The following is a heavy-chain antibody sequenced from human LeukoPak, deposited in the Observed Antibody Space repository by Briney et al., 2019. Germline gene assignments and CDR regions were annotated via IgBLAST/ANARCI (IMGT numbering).Heavy chain of an antibody. D-gene: IGHD6-6*01. V-gene: IGHV3-33*01. J-gene: IGHJ4*02. CDR2: IWYDGSNK. Sequence: GGSLRLSCAASGFTFSIYGMHWVRQAPGKGLEWVTVIWYDGSNKYYADSVKGRFTISRDNSKNTLYLQMNSLRAEDTAVYYCARDSSSSGFDYWGQGTLVTVSS. CDR1: GFTFSIYG. CDR3: ARDSSSSGFDY.